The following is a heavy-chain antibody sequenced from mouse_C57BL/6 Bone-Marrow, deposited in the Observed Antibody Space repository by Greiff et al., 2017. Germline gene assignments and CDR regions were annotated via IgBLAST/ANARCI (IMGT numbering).Heavy chain of an antibody. CDR2: INYDGSST. J-gene: IGHJ4*01. V-gene: IGHV5-16*01. CDR3: AREGCYYAMDY. CDR1: GFTFSDYY. Sequence: EVQVVESEGGLVQPGSSMKISCTASGFTFSDYYMAWVRQVPEKGLEWVANINYDGSSTYYMDSLKSRFIISRDNAKNILYLQMSSLKSEDTATYYCAREGCYYAMDYWGQGTSVTVSS. D-gene: IGHD3-3*01.